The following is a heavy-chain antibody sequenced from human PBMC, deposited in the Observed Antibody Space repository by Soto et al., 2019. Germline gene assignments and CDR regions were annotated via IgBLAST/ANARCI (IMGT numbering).Heavy chain of an antibody. D-gene: IGHD3-3*01. V-gene: IGHV1-8*01. Sequence: ASVKVSCKASGYTFTSYDINWVRQATGQGLEWMGWMNPNSGNTGYAQKFQGRVTMTRNTSISTAYMELSSLRSEDTAVYYCARADYDFWSGYYYWYFDLWGRGTLVTVSS. CDR2: MNPNSGNT. J-gene: IGHJ2*01. CDR1: GYTFTSYD. CDR3: ARADYDFWSGYYYWYFDL.